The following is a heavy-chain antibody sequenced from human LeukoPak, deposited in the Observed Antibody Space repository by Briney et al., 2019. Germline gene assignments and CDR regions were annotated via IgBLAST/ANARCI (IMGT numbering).Heavy chain of an antibody. V-gene: IGHV4-34*01. CDR3: ARPGYSGSYALNY. CDR2: INHSGST. D-gene: IGHD1-26*01. Sequence: SETLSPTCAVYGGSFSGYYWSWIRQPPGKGLEWIGEINHSGSTNYNPSLKSRVTISVDTSKNQFSLKLSSVTAADTAVYYCARPGYSGSYALNYWGQGTLVTVSS. J-gene: IGHJ4*02. CDR1: GGSFSGYY.